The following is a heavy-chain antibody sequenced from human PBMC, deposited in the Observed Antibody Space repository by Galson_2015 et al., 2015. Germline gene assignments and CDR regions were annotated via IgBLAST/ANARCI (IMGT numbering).Heavy chain of an antibody. V-gene: IGHV3-30-3*01. CDR3: ARDRSSSYFDY. CDR2: ISSDGNNK. D-gene: IGHD6-13*01. CDR1: GFTFSSYA. Sequence: SLRLSCAASGFTFSSYAMHWVRQAPGKGLEWVAGISSDGNNKYYADSVKGRFTISRDNSKNTLYLQMNSLRAEDTAVYYCARDRSSSYFDYWGQGTLVTVSS. J-gene: IGHJ4*02.